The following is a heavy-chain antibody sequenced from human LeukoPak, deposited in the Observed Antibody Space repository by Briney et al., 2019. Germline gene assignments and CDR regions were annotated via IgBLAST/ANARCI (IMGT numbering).Heavy chain of an antibody. CDR3: ARRGSSSWYFDY. D-gene: IGHD6-13*01. CDR2: IYYSGST. J-gene: IGHJ4*02. CDR1: GGSISSYY. Sequence: SQTLSLTCTVSGGSISSYYWSWIRQPPGKGLEWIGYIYYSGSTNYNPSLKSRVTISVDTSKNQFSLKLSSVTAPDTAVYYCARRGSSSWYFDYWGQGTLVIVFS. V-gene: IGHV4-59*08.